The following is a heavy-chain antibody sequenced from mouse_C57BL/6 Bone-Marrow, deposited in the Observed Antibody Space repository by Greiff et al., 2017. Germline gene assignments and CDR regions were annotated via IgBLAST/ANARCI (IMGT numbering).Heavy chain of an antibody. CDR3: AREGSNYVGYFDV. CDR2: IDPSDSYT. V-gene: IGHV1-50*01. Sequence: VQLQQPGAELVKPGASVKLSCKASGYTFTSYWMQWVKQRPGQGLEWIGEIDPSDSYTNYNQKFKGKATLTVDTSSSTAYMQLSSLTSEDSAVYYWAREGSNYVGYFDVWGTGTTVTVSS. CDR1: GYTFTSYW. J-gene: IGHJ1*03. D-gene: IGHD2-5*01.